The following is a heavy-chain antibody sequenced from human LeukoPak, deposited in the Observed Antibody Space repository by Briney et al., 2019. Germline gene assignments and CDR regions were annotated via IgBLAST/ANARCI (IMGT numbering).Heavy chain of an antibody. D-gene: IGHD2-2*01. CDR2: IYYSGST. Sequence: SQTLSLTCTVSGGSISSGGYYWSWIRQHPGKGLEWIGYIYYSGSTYYNPSLKSRVTISVDTSKNQFSLKLSSVTAADTAVYYCARAPIVVVPAAIGFDYWGQGTLVTVSS. CDR3: ARAPIVVVPAAIGFDY. V-gene: IGHV4-31*03. CDR1: GGSISSGGYY. J-gene: IGHJ4*02.